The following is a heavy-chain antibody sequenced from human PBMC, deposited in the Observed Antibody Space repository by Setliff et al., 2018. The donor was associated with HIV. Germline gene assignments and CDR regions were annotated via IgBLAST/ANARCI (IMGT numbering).Heavy chain of an antibody. J-gene: IGHJ3*02. D-gene: IGHD3-16*01. V-gene: IGHV4-39*07. CDR2: IYYSGST. Sequence: KPSETLSLTCTVSGGSISTRSYYWDWIRQPPGKGLEWIGSIYYSGSTYYNPSLKSRVTISLGTSKNQFSMKLRSVTAADTAVYYCARARPQQFLGDTFEIWGQGTMVTVSS. CDR3: ARARPQQFLGDTFEI. CDR1: GGSISTRSYY.